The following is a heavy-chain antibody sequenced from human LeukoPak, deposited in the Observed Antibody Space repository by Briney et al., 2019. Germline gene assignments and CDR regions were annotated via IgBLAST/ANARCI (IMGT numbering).Heavy chain of an antibody. J-gene: IGHJ4*02. CDR2: ISGSAYNT. CDR3: AKHSGSYFIYYVDS. V-gene: IGHV3-23*01. D-gene: IGHD1-26*01. CDR1: GFTFSSYG. Sequence: GGSLRLSCAASGFTFSSYGMSWVRQEPGKGLEWVSTISGSAYNTYYADSVKGRFTISRDNSANTLYLQMNSLRAEETALYYCAKHSGSYFIYYVDSWGQGTLVTVSS.